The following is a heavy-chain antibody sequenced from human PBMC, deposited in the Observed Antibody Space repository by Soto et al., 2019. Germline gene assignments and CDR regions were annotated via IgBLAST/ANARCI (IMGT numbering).Heavy chain of an antibody. Sequence: PGESLKISCQGSGYRFTSYWIGWVRQMPGKGLEWMGIIFSGDSDTRYSPSFQGQVTISADKSIGTAYLQWSSLKASDTAIYYCARHQNGPASLSAFDYWGQGTLVTVSS. CDR3: ARHQNGPASLSAFDY. J-gene: IGHJ4*02. CDR1: GYRFTSYW. CDR2: IFSGDSDT. D-gene: IGHD2-2*01. V-gene: IGHV5-51*01.